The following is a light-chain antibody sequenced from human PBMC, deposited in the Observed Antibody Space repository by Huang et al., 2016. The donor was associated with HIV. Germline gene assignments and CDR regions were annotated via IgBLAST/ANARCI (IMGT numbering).Light chain of an antibody. Sequence: EIVMTQSPATLSVSPGERATLSCRASQSVSSNFAVYQRKPGQAPRLLIYYASTRATGIPARFGGSGSGTEFTLTISSLQSEDFAVYYCQQYNNWPLTFGGGTKVEIK. V-gene: IGKV3-15*01. CDR1: QSVSSN. CDR3: QQYNNWPLT. J-gene: IGKJ4*01. CDR2: YAS.